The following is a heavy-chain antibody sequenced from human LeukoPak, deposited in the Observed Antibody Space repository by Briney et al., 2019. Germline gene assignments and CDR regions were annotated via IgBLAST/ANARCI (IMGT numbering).Heavy chain of an antibody. CDR2: IYYSGSR. V-gene: IGHV4-59*01. CDR3: AGGKRWFGEDHDAFDI. Sequence: PSETLSLTCTVSGGSISSFYWSWVRQPPGEGVGWVGYIYYSGSRNYNPSLKSRVTISVDTSKNQFSLRLSSVTAADTAVYYCAGGKRWFGEDHDAFDIWGQGTMVTVSS. CDR1: GGSISSFY. J-gene: IGHJ3*02. D-gene: IGHD3-10*01.